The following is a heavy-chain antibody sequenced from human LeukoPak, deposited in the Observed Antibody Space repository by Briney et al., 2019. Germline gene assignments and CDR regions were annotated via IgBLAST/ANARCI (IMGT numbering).Heavy chain of an antibody. J-gene: IGHJ6*03. CDR2: IYSGGST. CDR1: GFTVSSNY. D-gene: IGHD3-10*01. CDR3: ARVTMVRGVITYYYYYYIDV. Sequence: GGSLRLSCAASGFTVSSNYMSWVRQAPGKGLESVSVIYSGGSTYYADSVKGRFTISRDNSKNTLYLQMNSLRAEDTAVYYFARVTMVRGVITYYYYYYIDVWGKGTTVTISS. V-gene: IGHV3-66*01.